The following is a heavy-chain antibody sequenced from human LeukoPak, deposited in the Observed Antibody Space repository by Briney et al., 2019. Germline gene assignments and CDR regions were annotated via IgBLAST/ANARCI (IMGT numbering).Heavy chain of an antibody. Sequence: SSETLSLTCSVSGGSIDSGIYSWRWIRQPPGKGLEWIGYIFHTGSTSYNPSLKSRVTISVDRSKNQFSLKLSSVTAADTAMYYCVRDGDYYDSGGYGNIWGQGTLVTVSS. CDR3: VRDGDYYDSGGYGNI. D-gene: IGHD3-22*01. CDR1: GGSIDSGIYS. J-gene: IGHJ4*02. V-gene: IGHV4-30-2*01. CDR2: IFHTGST.